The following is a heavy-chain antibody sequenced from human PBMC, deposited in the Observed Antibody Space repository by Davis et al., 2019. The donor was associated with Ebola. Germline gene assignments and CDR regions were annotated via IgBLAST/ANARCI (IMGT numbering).Heavy chain of an antibody. CDR3: ARHPGGSSWLLPRPSFDY. J-gene: IGHJ4*02. CDR1: GGPISSSRYY. Sequence: MPSETLSLTCTVSGGPISSSRYYWGWIRQPPGKALEWIGTIYYSGSTYYNPSLKSRVTISVDTSKNQFSLKLSSVTAADTAVYYCARHPGGSSWLLPRPSFDYWGQGTLVTVSS. V-gene: IGHV4-39*01. CDR2: IYYSGST. D-gene: IGHD6-13*01.